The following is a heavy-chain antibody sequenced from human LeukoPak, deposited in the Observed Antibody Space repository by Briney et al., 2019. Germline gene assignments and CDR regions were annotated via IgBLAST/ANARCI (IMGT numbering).Heavy chain of an antibody. J-gene: IGHJ3*02. D-gene: IGHD4-17*01. CDR2: IYYSGKT. V-gene: IGHV4-39*07. Sequence: PSETLSLTCSVSGSYINNYYWGWIREAPGKGPEWIGSIYYSGKTYYNSSLRSRVTISLDTSKKQFSLNLFYVTAADTAMYYCARVPGDYGDYVDAFDIWGQGTMVTVSS. CDR3: ARVPGDYGDYVDAFDI. CDR1: GSYINNYY.